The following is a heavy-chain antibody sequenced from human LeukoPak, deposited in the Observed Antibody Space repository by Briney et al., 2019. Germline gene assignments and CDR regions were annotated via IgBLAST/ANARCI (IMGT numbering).Heavy chain of an antibody. J-gene: IGHJ6*02. CDR3: AISVAVAGYYYYYGMDV. Sequence: ASVKVSCKASGYTFTSYAMHWVRQAPGQRLEWMGWINAGNGNTKYSQEFQGRVTITRDTSASTAYMELSSLRSEDTAVYYCAISVAVAGYYYYYGMDVWGQGTTVTVSS. CDR1: GYTFTSYA. V-gene: IGHV1-3*01. D-gene: IGHD6-19*01. CDR2: INAGNGNT.